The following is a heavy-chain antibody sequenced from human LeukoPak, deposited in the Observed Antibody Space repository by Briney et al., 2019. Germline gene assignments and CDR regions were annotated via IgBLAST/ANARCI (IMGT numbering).Heavy chain of an antibody. CDR3: ATTGATEAGY. V-gene: IGHV4-59*01. CDR2: VQHTGST. J-gene: IGHJ4*02. CDR1: GASITKNY. D-gene: IGHD2-8*02. Sequence: SETLSLTCTVSGASITKNYWSWFRKPPGKGLGWLGYVQHTGSTNYNPSLSGRLTISLDTSKTRYSLRLSSVTAADTAVYYCATTGATEAGYWGQGTLVTVSS.